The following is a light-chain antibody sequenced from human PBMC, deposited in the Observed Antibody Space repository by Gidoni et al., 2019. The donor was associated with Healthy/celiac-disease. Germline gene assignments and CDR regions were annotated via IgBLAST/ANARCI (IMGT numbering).Light chain of an antibody. CDR2: AAS. J-gene: IGKJ4*02. Sequence: DIQMTQSPSSLSASVGDRVTITCRASHSSSSYLHWYQQKPVKAPKLLIYAASSLQSGVPSRFSCSGSGIDFTLTISSLQPEDFATYYCQQSYSPPQTFXEXTKVXIK. V-gene: IGKV1-39*01. CDR1: HSSSSY. CDR3: QQSYSPPQT.